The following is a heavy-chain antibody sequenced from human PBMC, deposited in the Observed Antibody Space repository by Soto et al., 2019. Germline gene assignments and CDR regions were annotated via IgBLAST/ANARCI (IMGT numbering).Heavy chain of an antibody. CDR3: ASNYGSGSPHFDY. CDR2: VIPILGMA. Sequence: QVQLVQSGAEVKKPGSSVKVSCTASEGTFNSYTISWVRQAPGQGLEWMGRVIPILGMADFAQKFQGRVMXPXDXSTRTAYRVLSSLRSDDTAIYYCASNYGSGSPHFDYWGQGTLVTVSS. D-gene: IGHD3-10*01. J-gene: IGHJ4*02. V-gene: IGHV1-69*02. CDR1: EGTFNSYT.